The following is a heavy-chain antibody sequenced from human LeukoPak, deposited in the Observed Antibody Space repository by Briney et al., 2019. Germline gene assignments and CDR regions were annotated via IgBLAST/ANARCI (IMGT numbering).Heavy chain of an antibody. CDR2: ILYDGSNK. CDR1: GFTFSSYC. D-gene: IGHD3-3*01. V-gene: IGHV3-30*02. J-gene: IGHJ5*02. CDR3: ASAKHYDFWSGHKSGFDP. Sequence: AGSLSLSCAAAGFTFSSYCMHWVRQAPGKGWEWVVFILYDGSNKYYADSVKGRFTISRDNSKNTLYLQMNSLRAEDTAVYYCASAKHYDFWSGHKSGFDPWGQGTLVTVSS.